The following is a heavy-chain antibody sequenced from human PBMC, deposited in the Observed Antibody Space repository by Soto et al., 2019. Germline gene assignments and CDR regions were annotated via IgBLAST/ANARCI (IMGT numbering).Heavy chain of an antibody. Sequence: QVQVVESGGGVVQPGTSLRLSCAAPGFTFSNFGMHWVRQAPGKGLEWVAVIWHDGKNKYYADAANGRFTISRDNSKNTLYLQMNSLRAENTAVYYCARDPGQDEAIDYWGQGTLVTVSS. J-gene: IGHJ4*02. CDR3: ARDPGQDEAIDY. V-gene: IGHV3-33*01. CDR1: GFTFSNFG. CDR2: IWHDGKNK.